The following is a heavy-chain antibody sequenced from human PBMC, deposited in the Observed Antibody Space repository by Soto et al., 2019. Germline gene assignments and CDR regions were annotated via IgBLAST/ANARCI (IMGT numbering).Heavy chain of an antibody. D-gene: IGHD7-27*01. CDR1: GGSVGSGDSF. CDR2: IYSSGST. V-gene: IGHV4-30-4*01. J-gene: IGHJ4*02. CDR3: AADRGNSTNWQLDY. Sequence: QVQLQESGPGLVKPSQTLSLTCTVSGGSVGSGDSFWTWIRQPPGKGLEWIGYIYSSGSTYYNPSLKSRVARXVXTXXNLFSLRLNSGTAADTAVYYCAADRGNSTNWQLDYWGQGTLVTVSS.